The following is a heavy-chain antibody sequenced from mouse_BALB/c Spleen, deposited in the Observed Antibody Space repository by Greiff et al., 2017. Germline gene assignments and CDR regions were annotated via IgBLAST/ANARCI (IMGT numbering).Heavy chain of an antibody. CDR2: IRNKANGYTT. CDR3: AMYDHVSLCAH. Sequence: DVQLQESGGGLVQPGGSLRLSCATSGFTFTDYYMSWVRQPPGKALEWLGFIRNKANGYTTEYSASVKGRFTISRDNSQSILYLQMNTLRAEDSATYYCAMYDHVSLCAHWGQETLVCVSA. D-gene: IGHD2-4*01. J-gene: IGHJ3*01. V-gene: IGHV7-3*02. CDR1: GFTFTDYY.